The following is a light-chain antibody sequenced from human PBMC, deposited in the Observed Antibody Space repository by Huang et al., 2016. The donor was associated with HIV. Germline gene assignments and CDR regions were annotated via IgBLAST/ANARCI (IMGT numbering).Light chain of an antibody. CDR2: SAS. J-gene: IGKJ5*01. CDR1: QNINTY. V-gene: IGKV1-39*01. CDR3: QQGYSALIT. Sequence: DILLTQSPSSLSASVGVRVTITCRAIQNINTYLNWYQQKPGKAPNLLIHSASTLQTGVPSRFSGSGSGTDFTLTVNSLQPEDSATYYCQQGYSALITFGQGTRL.